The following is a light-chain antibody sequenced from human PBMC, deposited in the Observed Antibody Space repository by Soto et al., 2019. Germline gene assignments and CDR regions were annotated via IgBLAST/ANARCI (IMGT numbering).Light chain of an antibody. CDR3: QQCATAPLT. Sequence: EIVLTQSPGTLSLSPGERATLSCRASQTVSKNYLAWYQHKPGQPPRLLIYDASDRATGVPDRFSGSGSGTDFTLTISSLEPEDSAVYYCQQCATAPLTFGQGTKVEIE. V-gene: IGKV3-20*01. CDR1: QTVSKNY. J-gene: IGKJ1*01. CDR2: DAS.